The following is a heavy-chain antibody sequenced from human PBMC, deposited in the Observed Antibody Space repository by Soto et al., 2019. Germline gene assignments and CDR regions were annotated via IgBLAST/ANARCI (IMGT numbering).Heavy chain of an antibody. D-gene: IGHD6-6*01. J-gene: IGHJ6*02. CDR3: ARWRAALRRKTHYYYGMDV. Sequence: GASVKVSCKASGYTFTGYYMHWVGQAPGQGREWMGWINPNSGGTNYAQKFQGRVTMTRDTSISTAYMELSRLRSDDTAVYYCARWRAALRRKTHYYYGMDVWGQGTTVTVSS. CDR1: GYTFTGYY. CDR2: INPNSGGT. V-gene: IGHV1-2*02.